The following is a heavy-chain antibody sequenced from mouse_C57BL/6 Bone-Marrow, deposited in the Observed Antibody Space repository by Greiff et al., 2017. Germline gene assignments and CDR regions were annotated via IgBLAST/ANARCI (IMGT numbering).Heavy chain of an antibody. J-gene: IGHJ2*01. D-gene: IGHD4-1*01. Sequence: EVQVEESGGGLVQPGGSMKLSCAASGFTFSDAWMDWVRQSPEKGLEWVAEIRNKANNHATYYAESVKGRFTISRDDSKSSVYLQMNSLRAEDTGIYYCTRPTGTGLDYWGQGTTLTVSS. V-gene: IGHV6-6*01. CDR3: TRPTGTGLDY. CDR2: IRNKANNHAT. CDR1: GFTFSDAW.